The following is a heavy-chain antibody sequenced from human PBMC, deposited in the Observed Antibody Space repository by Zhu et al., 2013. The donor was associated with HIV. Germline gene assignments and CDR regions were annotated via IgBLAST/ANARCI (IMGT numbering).Heavy chain of an antibody. CDR1: GYRFSAYY. CDR3: ASALGTNGVFDY. CDR2: VDPENGDT. Sequence: EVQLVQSGAEVKKPGATVRIPCKVSGYRFSAYYIHWIQQAPSKGLEWVGLVDPENGDTIYSKRFRGRVTITADTSTETTYMELSRLRSDDTAVYFCASALGTNGVFDYWGQGALVTVSS. V-gene: IGHV1-69-2*01. D-gene: IGHD2-8*01. J-gene: IGHJ4*02.